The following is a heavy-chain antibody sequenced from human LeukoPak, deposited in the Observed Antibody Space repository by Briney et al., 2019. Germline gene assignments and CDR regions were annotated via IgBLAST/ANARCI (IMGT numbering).Heavy chain of an antibody. CDR2: IKQDGSEK. J-gene: IGHJ4*02. Sequence: GGSLRLSCAASGFTFSGFWMSWVRQTPGKGLEWVANIKQDGSEKYYVDSVKGRFTISRDNAKNSLSLQMNSLRVEDTAAYYCARAGSFWHYVYWGQGTLVTVSS. CDR3: ARAGSFWHYVY. V-gene: IGHV3-7*01. D-gene: IGHD1-7*01. CDR1: GFTFSGFW.